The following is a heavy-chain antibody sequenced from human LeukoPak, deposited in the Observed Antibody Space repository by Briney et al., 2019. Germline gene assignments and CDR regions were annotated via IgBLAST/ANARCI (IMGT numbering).Heavy chain of an antibody. Sequence: ASVKVSCKASGYTFTGYYTHWVRQAPGQGLEWMGWINPNSGGTNYAQKFQGRVTMTRDTSISTAYMELSRLGSDDTAVYYCARSLRRIVGAARYWFDPWGQGTLVTVSS. CDR3: ARSLRRIVGAARYWFDP. J-gene: IGHJ5*02. CDR2: INPNSGGT. D-gene: IGHD1-26*01. CDR1: GYTFTGYY. V-gene: IGHV1-2*02.